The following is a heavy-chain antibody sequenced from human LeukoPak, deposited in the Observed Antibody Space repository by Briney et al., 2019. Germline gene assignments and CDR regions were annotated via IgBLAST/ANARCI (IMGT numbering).Heavy chain of an antibody. CDR2: IHHSGRT. Sequence: SESLSLNCAVSGYSISSGYYWGWIPQPPGKGLEWIGSIHHSGRTYYNPSLKSRVTISVDTSKNQFSLKLSSVTAADTAVYYCARPYSSSWYYVYWGQGTLVSVSS. V-gene: IGHV4-38-2*01. J-gene: IGHJ4*02. D-gene: IGHD6-13*01. CDR3: ARPYSSSWYYVY. CDR1: GYSISSGYY.